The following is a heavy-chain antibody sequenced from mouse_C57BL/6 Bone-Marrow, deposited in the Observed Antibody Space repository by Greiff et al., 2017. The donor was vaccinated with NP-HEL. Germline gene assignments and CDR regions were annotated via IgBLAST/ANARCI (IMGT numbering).Heavy chain of an antibody. D-gene: IGHD2-3*01. Sequence: EVQLQQSGPELVKPGASVKISCKASGYTFTDYYMNWVKQSHGKSLEWIGDINPNNGGTSYNQKFKGKATLTVDKSSSTAYMELRSLTSEDSAVYYCARRESIYDGYYEAWFAYWGQGTLVTVSA. CDR2: INPNNGGT. CDR3: ARRESIYDGYYEAWFAY. CDR1: GYTFTDYY. V-gene: IGHV1-26*01. J-gene: IGHJ3*01.